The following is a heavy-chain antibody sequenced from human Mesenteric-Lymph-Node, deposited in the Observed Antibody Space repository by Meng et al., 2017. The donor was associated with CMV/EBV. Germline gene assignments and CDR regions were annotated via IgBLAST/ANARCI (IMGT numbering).Heavy chain of an antibody. V-gene: IGHV2-5*02. CDR3: AHRLRNWGYFDY. CDR2: IYWDDDK. D-gene: IGHD7-27*01. J-gene: IGHJ4*02. CDR1: GFSLSTSGVG. Sequence: CTFSGFSLSTSGVGVGWIRQPPGKALEWLALIYWDDDKRYSPSLKSSLTITKDTSKNQVVLTMTNMDPVDTGTYYCAHRLRNWGYFDYWGQGTLVTVSS.